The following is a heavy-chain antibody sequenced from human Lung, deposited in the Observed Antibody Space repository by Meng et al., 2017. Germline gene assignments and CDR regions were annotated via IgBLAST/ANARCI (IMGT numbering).Heavy chain of an antibody. J-gene: IGHJ4*02. CDR3: ATGAAAADH. Sequence: VQQVGSGGGVVKPGGALRLACVAAGFSFTDAWMSWVRQAPGKGLEWVGRIKSNSDGGTTDYAAPVKGRFTISRDDSKNTLYLQMNSLITEDTAVYFCATGAAAADHWGQGTLVTVSS. CDR2: IKSNSDGGTT. CDR1: GFSFTDAW. D-gene: IGHD6-13*01. V-gene: IGHV3-15*01.